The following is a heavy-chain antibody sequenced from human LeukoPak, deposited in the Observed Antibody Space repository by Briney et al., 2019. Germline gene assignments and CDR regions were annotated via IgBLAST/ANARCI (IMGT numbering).Heavy chain of an antibody. V-gene: IGHV1-46*01. CDR2: INPSGGST. CDR3: ARGGDTMVRGVIPNDY. Sequence: ASVKVSCKASGYTFTSYYMHWVRQAPGQGLEWMGIINPSGGSTSYAQKFQGRVTMTRDTSTSTVYMELSSLRSEDTAVYYCARGGDTMVRGVIPNDYWGQGTQVTVSS. D-gene: IGHD3-10*01. J-gene: IGHJ4*02. CDR1: GYTFTSYY.